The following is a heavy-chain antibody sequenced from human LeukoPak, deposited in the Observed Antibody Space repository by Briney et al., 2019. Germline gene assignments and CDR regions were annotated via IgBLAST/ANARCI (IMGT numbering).Heavy chain of an antibody. V-gene: IGHV3-30-3*01. J-gene: IGHJ5*02. Sequence: PGGSLRLSCAASGFTFSSYAMHWVRQAPGKGLEWVAVISYDGSNKYYADSVKGRFTISRDNSKNTLYLQMNSLRAEDTAVYYCATRSDFGSGSSPGSWGQGTLVTVSS. D-gene: IGHD3-10*01. CDR1: GFTFSSYA. CDR3: ATRSDFGSGSSPGS. CDR2: ISYDGSNK.